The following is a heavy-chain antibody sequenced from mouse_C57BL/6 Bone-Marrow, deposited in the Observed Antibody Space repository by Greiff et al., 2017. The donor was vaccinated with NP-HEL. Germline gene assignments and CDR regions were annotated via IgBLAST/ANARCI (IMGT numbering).Heavy chain of an antibody. Sequence: VQLKQPGAELVRPGSSVKLSCKASGYTFTSYWMDWVKQRPGQGLEWIGNIYPSDSETHYNHKFKDKATLTVDKSSSTAYMQLSSLTSEDSAVYYCARDYGSSPWYFDVWGTGTTVTVSS. V-gene: IGHV1-61*01. CDR3: ARDYGSSPWYFDV. CDR1: GYTFTSYW. CDR2: IYPSDSET. J-gene: IGHJ1*03. D-gene: IGHD1-1*01.